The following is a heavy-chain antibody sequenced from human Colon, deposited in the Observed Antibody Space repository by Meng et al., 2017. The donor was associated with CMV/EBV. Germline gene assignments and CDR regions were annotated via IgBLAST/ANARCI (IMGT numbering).Heavy chain of an antibody. J-gene: IGHJ4*02. D-gene: IGHD3-16*01. CDR3: AGGLIAFGGAVLDS. CDR1: GVSMSSGDYY. Sequence: SGVSMSSGDYYWSCIRLSPGKGLEWIGYIYHTGNTHYEPSLKSRVTISVDASKNQYSLKLSSVTAADSAVYYCAGGLIAFGGAVLDSWGQGSLVTVSS. V-gene: IGHV4-30-4*01. CDR2: IYHTGNT.